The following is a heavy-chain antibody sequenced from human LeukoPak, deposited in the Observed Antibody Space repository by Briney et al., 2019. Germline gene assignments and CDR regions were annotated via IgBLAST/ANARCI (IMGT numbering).Heavy chain of an antibody. CDR3: ARSHYYYYGMDV. V-gene: IGHV4-59*01. Sequence: PSGTLSLTCTVSGGSISSYYWSWIRQPPGKVLEWIGYIYYSGSTNYHPSLKSRVTISVDTSKNQFSLKLSSVTAADTAVYYCARSHYYYYGMDVWGQGTTVTVSS. CDR1: GGSISSYY. J-gene: IGHJ6*02. CDR2: IYYSGST.